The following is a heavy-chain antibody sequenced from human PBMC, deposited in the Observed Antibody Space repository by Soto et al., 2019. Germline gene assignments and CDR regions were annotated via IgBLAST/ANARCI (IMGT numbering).Heavy chain of an antibody. CDR2: ISGTGVYS. CDR3: ARISYSGSRCYVASGAGSRFVH. J-gene: IGHJ4*02. CDR1: GFTFSPYA. D-gene: IGHD2-15*01. V-gene: IGHV3-23*01. Sequence: EVQLLESGGDFVQPGGSLRLSCVASGFTFSPYAMAWVRQASGKGLEWVAAISGTGVYSYYADSVKGRFTISTDNYKNMVFLQMSSLRAADTAIYYCARISYSGSRCYVASGAGSRFVHLGQGTQVAVS.